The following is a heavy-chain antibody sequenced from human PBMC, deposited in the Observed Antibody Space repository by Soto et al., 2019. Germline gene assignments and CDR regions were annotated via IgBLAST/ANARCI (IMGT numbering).Heavy chain of an antibody. CDR1: GIPISSYDW. CDR3: ARGTLIGSSTRNWFDP. J-gene: IGHJ5*02. D-gene: IGHD3-10*01. CDR2: IYHNGST. V-gene: IGHV4-4*02. Sequence: QVHLEESGPGLVRPSGTLALICNVSGIPISSYDWWTWVRQTPGKGMEWIGEIYHNGSTNYNPSLKSRVSLSVDKSKNQFSLNLQSLTAADTAVYYCARGTLIGSSTRNWFDPWGPGTQVTVSS.